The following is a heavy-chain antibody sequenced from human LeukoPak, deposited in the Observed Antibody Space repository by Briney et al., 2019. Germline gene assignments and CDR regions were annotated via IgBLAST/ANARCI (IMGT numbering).Heavy chain of an antibody. CDR1: GFTFSSYS. CDR2: ISSSSSTI. V-gene: IGHV3-48*04. D-gene: IGHD1-1*01. CDR3: ARERSGENQAVFFDY. Sequence: GGSLRLSCAASGFTFSSYSMNWVRQAPGKGLEWVSYISSSSSTIYYADSVKGRFTISRDNAKNSLYLQMNSLRAEDTAVYYCARERSGENQAVFFDYWGQGTLVTVSS. J-gene: IGHJ4*02.